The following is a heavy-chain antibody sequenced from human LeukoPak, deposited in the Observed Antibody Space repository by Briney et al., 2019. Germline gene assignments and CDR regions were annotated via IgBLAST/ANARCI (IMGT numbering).Heavy chain of an antibody. CDR3: ARDRGRYYMDV. CDR2: ISESGGST. J-gene: IGHJ6*03. Sequence: GGSLRLSCAASGFTFSSYAMSWVRQAPGKGLEWVSTISESGGSTYYADSVKGRFTISRENAKNSLYLQMNSLRAGDTAVYYCARDRGRYYMDVWGKGTTVTISS. V-gene: IGHV3-23*01. CDR1: GFTFSSYA. D-gene: IGHD6-25*01.